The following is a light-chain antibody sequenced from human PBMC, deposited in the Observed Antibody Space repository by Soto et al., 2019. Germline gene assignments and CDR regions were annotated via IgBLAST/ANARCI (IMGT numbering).Light chain of an antibody. CDR1: QSISRW. CDR2: AAS. V-gene: IGKV1-5*01. J-gene: IGKJ1*01. Sequence: DIQMTQSPATLSASVGDRVTITCRASQSISRWLAWYQQKPGKAPKLLIYAASSLQSGVPSRFSGSGSGTDLTITISRLQPEDCEVYDGQQYGSSPGTFGQGTKVDIK. CDR3: QQYGSSPGT.